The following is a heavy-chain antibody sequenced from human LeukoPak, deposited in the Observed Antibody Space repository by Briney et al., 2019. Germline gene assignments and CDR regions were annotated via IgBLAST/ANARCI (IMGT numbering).Heavy chain of an antibody. J-gene: IGHJ4*02. V-gene: IGHV3-23*01. CDR2: ISGSGGST. Sequence: QPGGSLRLSCAASGFAISSYAMSWVRQAPGKGLEWVSAISGSGGSTYYADSVKGRFTISRDNSKNTLYLQMNSLRAEDTAVYYCAKDPTSYSSSSGNWGQGTLVTVSS. CDR1: GFAISSYA. CDR3: AKDPTSYSSSSGN. D-gene: IGHD6-6*01.